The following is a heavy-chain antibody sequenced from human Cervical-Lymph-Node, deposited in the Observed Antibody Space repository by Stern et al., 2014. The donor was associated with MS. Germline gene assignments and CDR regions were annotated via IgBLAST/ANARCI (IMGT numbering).Heavy chain of an antibody. CDR3: AKDRAGGFDY. D-gene: IGHD6-19*01. V-gene: IGHV3-30*18. CDR2: ISYDGSNK. Sequence: VQLVESGGGVVQPGRSLRLSCAASGFTFRSYGMHWVRQAPGKGLEWVAVISYDGSNKYYADSVKGRFTISRDNSKNTLYLQMNSLRAEDTAVYYCAKDRAGGFDYWGQGTLVTVSS. J-gene: IGHJ4*02. CDR1: GFTFRSYG.